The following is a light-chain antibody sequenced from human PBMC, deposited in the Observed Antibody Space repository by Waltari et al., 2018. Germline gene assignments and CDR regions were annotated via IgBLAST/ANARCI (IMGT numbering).Light chain of an antibody. V-gene: IGKV3-20*01. CDR2: GAS. CDR3: QQYDSSTT. Sequence: DIVLTQSPGTLSLSPGERATLSCRASQSISNDYLARYQQKPGQAPRLLIYGASTRATSIPDRFSGSGSGTDFTLTISRLEPEDFAVYFCQQYDSSTTFGQGTKMDIK. J-gene: IGKJ1*01. CDR1: QSISNDY.